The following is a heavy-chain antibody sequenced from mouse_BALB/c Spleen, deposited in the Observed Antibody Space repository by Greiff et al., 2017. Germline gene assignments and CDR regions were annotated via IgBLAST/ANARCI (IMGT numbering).Heavy chain of an antibody. CDR3: APAYYGNPYYFDY. J-gene: IGHJ2*01. V-gene: IGHV14-3*02. D-gene: IGHD2-10*01. CDR1: GFNIKDTY. CDR2: IDPANGNT. Sequence: EVQLQQSGAELVKPGASVKLSCTASGFNIKDTYMHWVKQRPEQGLEWIGRIDPANGNTKYDPKFQGKATIPADTSSNTAYLQLSSLTSEDTAVYYCAPAYYGNPYYFDYWGQGTTLTVSS.